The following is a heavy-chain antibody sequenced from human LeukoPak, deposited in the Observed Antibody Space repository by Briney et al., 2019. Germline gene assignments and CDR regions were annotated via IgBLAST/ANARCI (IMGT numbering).Heavy chain of an antibody. V-gene: IGHV3-48*01. CDR2: ISTSSSNI. D-gene: IGHD4-17*01. CDR3: ARGYGDYPLPLDY. Sequence: GGSLRLSCAASGFTFSSYSMNWVRQAPGKGLEWVSFISTSSSNIYYADSVKGRFTISRDNAKNSLYLQMNSLRAEDTAVYYCARGYGDYPLPLDYWGQGTLVTVSS. J-gene: IGHJ4*02. CDR1: GFTFSSYS.